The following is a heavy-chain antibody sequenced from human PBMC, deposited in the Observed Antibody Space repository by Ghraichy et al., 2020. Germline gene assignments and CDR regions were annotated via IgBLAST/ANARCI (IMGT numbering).Heavy chain of an antibody. J-gene: IGHJ6*02. CDR1: GFTFSGYS. CDR2: ISSSSSYI. Sequence: GESLNISCAASGFTFSGYSMNWVRQAPGKGLEWVSSISSSSSYIYYADSVKGRFTISRDNAKNSLYLQMNSLRAEDTAVYYCARAPNGMDVWGQGTTVTVSS. CDR3: ARAPNGMDV. V-gene: IGHV3-21*01.